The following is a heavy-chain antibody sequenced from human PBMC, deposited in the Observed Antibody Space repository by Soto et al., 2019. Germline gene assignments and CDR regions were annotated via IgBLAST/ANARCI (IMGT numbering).Heavy chain of an antibody. V-gene: IGHV4-59*01. D-gene: IGHD2-2*01. Sequence: SETLSLTCTVSGGSISSYYWSWIRQLPGKGLEWIGYIYYSGSTNYNPSLKSRVTISVDTSKNQFSLKLSSVTAADTAVYYCARVVVPAAGYRFDPWGQGTLVTVSS. CDR1: GGSISSYY. CDR3: ARVVVPAAGYRFDP. CDR2: IYYSGST. J-gene: IGHJ5*02.